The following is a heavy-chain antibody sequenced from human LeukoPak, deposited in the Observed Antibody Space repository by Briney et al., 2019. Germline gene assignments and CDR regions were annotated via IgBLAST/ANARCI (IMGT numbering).Heavy chain of an antibody. CDR1: GYTFTSYG. Sequence: ASVKVSCMASGYTFTSYGISWVRQAPGQGLEWMGWISAYNGNTNYAQKLQGRVTMTTDTSTSTAYMELRSLRSDDTAVYYCARVVFPSDSSGWFDYWGQGTLVTVSS. CDR2: ISAYNGNT. CDR3: ARVVFPSDSSGWFDY. V-gene: IGHV1-18*04. J-gene: IGHJ4*02. D-gene: IGHD6-19*01.